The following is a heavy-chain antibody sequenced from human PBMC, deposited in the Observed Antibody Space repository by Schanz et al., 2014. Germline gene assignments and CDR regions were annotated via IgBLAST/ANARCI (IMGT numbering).Heavy chain of an antibody. CDR2: ISGSGGST. CDR3: AKGMGYCSGGTCYDYYYYGLDV. J-gene: IGHJ6*02. CDR1: GFTFSTYA. V-gene: IGHV3-23*01. Sequence: PGGSLRLSFAASGFTFSTYAMSWVRQAPGKGLEWVSAISGSGGSTYYADSVKGRFTISRDNSKNTLYLQMNSLRAEDTAVYYCAKGMGYCSGGTCYDYYYYGLDVWGQGTTVTVSS. D-gene: IGHD2-15*01.